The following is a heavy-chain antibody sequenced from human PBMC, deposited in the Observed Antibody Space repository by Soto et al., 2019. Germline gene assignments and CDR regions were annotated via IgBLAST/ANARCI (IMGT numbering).Heavy chain of an antibody. D-gene: IGHD3-9*01. CDR3: ARELRLVIPPHYYYYGMDV. Sequence: PSETLSLTCTVSGGSVSSGSYYWSWIRQPPGKGLEWIGYIYYSGSTNYNPSLKSRVTISVDTSKNQFSLKLSSVTAADTAVYYCARELRLVIPPHYYYYGMDVWGQGTTVTVSS. CDR2: IYYSGST. J-gene: IGHJ6*02. CDR1: GGSVSSGSYY. V-gene: IGHV4-61*01.